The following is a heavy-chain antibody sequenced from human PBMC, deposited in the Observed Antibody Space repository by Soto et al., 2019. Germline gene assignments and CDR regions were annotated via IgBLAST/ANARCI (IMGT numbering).Heavy chain of an antibody. J-gene: IGHJ4*02. CDR1: GFSLSTSGVG. Sequence: QITLKASGPTLVKPTQTLTLTCTFSGFSLSTSGVGVGWIRQPPGKALEWLAVIYWNYDKRYSPSLKSRLTITKGTSDNQVVLTMTNVDPVDTASYYCAHFNGYEEFEYWGQGTLVTVSS. CDR3: AHFNGYEEFEY. CDR2: IYWNYDK. V-gene: IGHV2-5*01. D-gene: IGHD5-12*01.